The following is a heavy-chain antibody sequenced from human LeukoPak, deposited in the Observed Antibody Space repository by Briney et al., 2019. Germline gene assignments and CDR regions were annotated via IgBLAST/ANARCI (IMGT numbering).Heavy chain of an antibody. V-gene: IGHV3-9*01. Sequence: SLRLSCAASGLRFDAHAMHWVRQAPAKGLEWVSGISYNSGSVGYADSVRGRFIVSRDNARNLLYLQMNSLRAEDTALYFCAKAPYYDFNYGMDVWGQGTTVIVSS. CDR2: ISYNSGSV. CDR3: AKAPYYDFNYGMDV. D-gene: IGHD3-3*01. CDR1: GLRFDAHA. J-gene: IGHJ6*02.